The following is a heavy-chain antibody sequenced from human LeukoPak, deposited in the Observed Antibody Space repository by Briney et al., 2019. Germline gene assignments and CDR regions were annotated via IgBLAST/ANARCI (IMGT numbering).Heavy chain of an antibody. J-gene: IGHJ3*02. Sequence: SETLSLTCTVSGDSMSSYYWSWIRQPPGKGLEWIGHIYYSGSTDYNPSLKSRLTISVDTSKNQFSLQLSSVTAADTAVYYCAVGGVYLRGGAEAFDIWGQGTMVTVSS. D-gene: IGHD3-10*01. CDR3: AVGGVYLRGGAEAFDI. V-gene: IGHV4-59*12. CDR1: GDSMSSYY. CDR2: IYYSGST.